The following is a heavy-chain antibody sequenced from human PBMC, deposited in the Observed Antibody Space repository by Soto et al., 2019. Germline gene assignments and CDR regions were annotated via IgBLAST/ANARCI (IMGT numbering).Heavy chain of an antibody. V-gene: IGHV1-18*01. CDR2: ISAYNGNT. CDR3: ARDGLASGYYYGGWFDP. Sequence: APVKVSCKASGYTFTSYGSSWVRQAPGQGLEWMGWISAYNGNTNYAQKLQGRVTMTTDTSTSTAYMELRSLRSDDTAVYYCARDGLASGYYYGGWFDPWGQGTLVTVSS. D-gene: IGHD3-22*01. CDR1: GYTFTSYG. J-gene: IGHJ5*02.